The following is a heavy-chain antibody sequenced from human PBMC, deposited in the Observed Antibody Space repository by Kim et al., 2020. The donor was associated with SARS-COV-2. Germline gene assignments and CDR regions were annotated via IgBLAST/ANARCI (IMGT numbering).Heavy chain of an antibody. CDR3: ARDAGGIRGVPDY. CDR1: GYSISSGYY. D-gene: IGHD3-10*01. J-gene: IGHJ4*02. V-gene: IGHV4-38-2*02. CDR2: IYHSGST. Sequence: SETLSLSCSVSGYSISSGYYWGWIRQPPGKGLEWIGNIYHSGSTYYNPSLKSRVTISLDRSKNQFSLRLSSLTAADTAVYFCARDAGGIRGVPDYWGQGTLVIVSS.